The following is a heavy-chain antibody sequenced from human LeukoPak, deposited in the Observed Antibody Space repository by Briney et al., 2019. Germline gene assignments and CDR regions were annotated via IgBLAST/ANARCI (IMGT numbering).Heavy chain of an antibody. CDR2: IYYSGST. V-gene: IGHV4-30-4*08. CDR1: GDSISSGDYY. D-gene: IGHD3-3*01. CDR3: ARWRFWSGYYSFDY. Sequence: PSETLSLTCTVSGDSISSGDYYWSWIRQPPGKGLEWIGYIYYSGSTYYNPSLKSRVTISVDTSKNQFSLQLSSVTAADTAVYYCARWRFWSGYYSFDYWGQGTLVTVSS. J-gene: IGHJ4*02.